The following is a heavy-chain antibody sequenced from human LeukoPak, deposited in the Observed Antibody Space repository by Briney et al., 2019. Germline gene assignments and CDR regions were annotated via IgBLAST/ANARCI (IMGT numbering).Heavy chain of an antibody. CDR3: ARDPLTGTVVGFDP. J-gene: IGHJ5*02. Sequence: SETLSLTCTVSGGSISSSSYYWGWIRQPPGKGLEWIGSIYYSGSTYYNPSLKSRVTISVGTSKNQFSLKLSSVTAADTAVYYCARDPLTGTVVGFDPWGQGTLVTVSS. V-gene: IGHV4-39*07. CDR2: IYYSGST. D-gene: IGHD7-27*01. CDR1: GGSISSSSYY.